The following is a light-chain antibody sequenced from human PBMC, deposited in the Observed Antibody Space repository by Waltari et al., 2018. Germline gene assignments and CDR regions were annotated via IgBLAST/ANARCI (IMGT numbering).Light chain of an antibody. V-gene: IGLV1-40*01. Sequence: QSVLTQPPSVSGPPGQRVTPSCTGRSTHIGAGYDVHWYQQLPGTAPQLLLYGNSNRPSGVPDRCSGSKSGTSAALAITGLQAEDEADYYCQSYDSSLSGGVFGGGTKLTVL. CDR1: STHIGAGYD. J-gene: IGLJ2*01. CDR3: QSYDSSLSGGV. CDR2: GNS.